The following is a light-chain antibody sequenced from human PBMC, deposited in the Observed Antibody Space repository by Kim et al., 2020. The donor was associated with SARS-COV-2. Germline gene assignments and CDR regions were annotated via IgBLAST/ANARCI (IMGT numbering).Light chain of an antibody. V-gene: IGLV3-19*01. Sequence: VAWRQAISTSCQGDSLSSFYASWYQQKPGQAPILVIYSKNHRPSGIADLFSCSSAATAASSTITGTPEGDEADYYCNSRNSNDNVVFGGGTQLTVL. CDR2: SKN. CDR1: SLSSFY. CDR3: NSRNSNDNVV. J-gene: IGLJ2*01.